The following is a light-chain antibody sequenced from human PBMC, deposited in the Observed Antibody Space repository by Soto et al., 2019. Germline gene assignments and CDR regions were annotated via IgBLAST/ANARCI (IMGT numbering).Light chain of an antibody. J-gene: IGKJ4*01. CDR1: QSVSSN. CDR2: GAS. V-gene: IGKV3-15*01. CDR3: QQYNSWPPLS. Sequence: EIVMTQSPATLSVSPGERATLSCRASQSVSSNLAWYQQKPGQAPRLLIYGASTRATGIPARFSGSGSGTEFTITISSLQSEDLGVYYCQQYNSWPPLSFGGGTKVEIK.